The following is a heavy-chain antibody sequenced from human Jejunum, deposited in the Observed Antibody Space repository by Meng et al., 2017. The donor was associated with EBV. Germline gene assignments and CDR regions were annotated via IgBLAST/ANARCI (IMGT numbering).Heavy chain of an antibody. CDR1: DFTLSSFG. V-gene: IGHV3-74*03. J-gene: IGHJ4*02. CDR2: INEDGTTT. Sequence: VIRGGSGAHFCHPGGSLCLSGGSSDFTLSSFGMHGARQAPGKGLLWVLRINEDGTTTTYADSVKGRFTISRDNAKNTLYLQMNSLRAEDTAVYYCSRDLAGSDDYWGQGILVTVSS. D-gene: IGHD1-14*01. CDR3: SRDLAGSDDY.